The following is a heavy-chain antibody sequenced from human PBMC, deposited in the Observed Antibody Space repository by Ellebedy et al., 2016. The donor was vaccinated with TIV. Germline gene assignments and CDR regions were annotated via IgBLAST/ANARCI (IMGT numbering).Heavy chain of an antibody. CDR3: ARDRARVDK. D-gene: IGHD6-6*01. V-gene: IGHV3-23*01. Sequence: GESLKISXAASGFNFRNYAMTWVRQAPLKGLEWVSTISGSGSTTYYADSVKGRFTISRDNSKSTLYLQMNSLRAEDTAVYYCARDRARVDKWGQGTLVTVSS. CDR1: GFNFRNYA. J-gene: IGHJ4*02. CDR2: ISGSGSTT.